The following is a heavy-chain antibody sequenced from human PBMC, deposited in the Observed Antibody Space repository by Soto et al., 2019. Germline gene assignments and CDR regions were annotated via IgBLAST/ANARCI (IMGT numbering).Heavy chain of an antibody. V-gene: IGHV3-74*01. J-gene: IGHJ3*02. CDR3: ARGDKGAFDM. Sequence: EVQLVESGGGLVQPGGSLRLSCAASGFTFSYYWMHWVRQAPGQGLVWVSRIHSDGSSTTYADSVKGRFTISRDNAKNTLSLQMNSLRAEDTAVYYCARGDKGAFDMWGQGTMVSVSS. CDR1: GFTFSYYW. CDR2: IHSDGSST. D-gene: IGHD2-21*02.